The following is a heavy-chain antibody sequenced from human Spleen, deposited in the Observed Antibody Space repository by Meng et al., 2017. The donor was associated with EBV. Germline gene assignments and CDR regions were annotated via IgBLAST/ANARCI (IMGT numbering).Heavy chain of an antibody. CDR2: VYWDDDK. CDR3: AHRPTDYGSKFDY. J-gene: IGHJ4*02. V-gene: IGHV2-5*02. CDR1: GFSLRTSGVG. D-gene: IGHD3-16*01. Sequence: QITLKESGPTLGKPTXTLTLTCTFSGFSLRTSGVGVAWIRQPPGKALEWLALVYWDDDKRYRPSLRSRLTITKDTSKNQVVLLMTDMDPEDTGTYYCAHRPTDYGSKFDYWGQGTLFTVSS.